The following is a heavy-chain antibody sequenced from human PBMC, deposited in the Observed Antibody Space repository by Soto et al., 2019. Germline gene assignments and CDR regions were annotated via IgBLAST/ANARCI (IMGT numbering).Heavy chain of an antibody. J-gene: IGHJ4*02. V-gene: IGHV3-23*01. CDR3: AKEPPGRYYYDSSGYFDY. Sequence: GGSLRLSCAASGFTFSSYAMSWVRQAPGKGLEWVSAISGSGGSTYYADSVKGRFTISRDNSKNTLYLQMNSLRAEDTAVYYCAKEPPGRYYYDSSGYFDYWGQGTLVTVSS. CDR1: GFTFSSYA. D-gene: IGHD3-22*01. CDR2: ISGSGGST.